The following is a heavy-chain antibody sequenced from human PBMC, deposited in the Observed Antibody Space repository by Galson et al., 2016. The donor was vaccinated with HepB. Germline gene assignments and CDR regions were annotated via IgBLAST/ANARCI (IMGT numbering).Heavy chain of an antibody. V-gene: IGHV3-23*01. Sequence: SLRLSCAASRFTFSTYGMSWVRQAPGKGLEWVSGISGNTVTTSHADSVKGRFTISRDNSKNTLYLQMNSLRAEDTAIYYCAKALFGGHFWGQGTLVTVSS. J-gene: IGHJ4*02. CDR1: RFTFSTYG. CDR3: AKALFGGHF. CDR2: ISGNTVTT. D-gene: IGHD3-16*01.